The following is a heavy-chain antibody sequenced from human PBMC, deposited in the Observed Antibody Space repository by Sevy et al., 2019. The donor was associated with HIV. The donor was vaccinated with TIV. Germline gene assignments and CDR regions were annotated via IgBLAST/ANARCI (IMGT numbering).Heavy chain of an antibody. J-gene: IGHJ5*02. D-gene: IGHD6-19*01. Sequence: GGSLRLSCAASGFTFSTYSMNWVRQAPGKGLEWVSSISSTSSYIDYAYSVKGRFTISRDNAKNSLYLQMNNLRAEDTAVYYCARDYNSDWRKFNLFDPWGQGTLVTVSS. CDR1: GFTFSTYS. CDR2: ISSTSSYI. CDR3: ARDYNSDWRKFNLFDP. V-gene: IGHV3-21*01.